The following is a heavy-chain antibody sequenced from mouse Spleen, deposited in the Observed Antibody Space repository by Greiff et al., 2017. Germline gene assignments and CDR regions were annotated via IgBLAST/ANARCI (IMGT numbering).Heavy chain of an antibody. Sequence: VQGVESGAELARPGASVKMSCKASGYTFTSYTMHWVKQRPGQGLEWIGYINPSSGYTKYNQKFKDKATLTADKSSSTAYMQLSSLTSEDSAVYYCARPSMDYWGQGTSVTVSS. J-gene: IGHJ4*01. CDR3: ARPSMDY. CDR2: INPSSGYT. V-gene: IGHV1-4*01. CDR1: GYTFTSYT.